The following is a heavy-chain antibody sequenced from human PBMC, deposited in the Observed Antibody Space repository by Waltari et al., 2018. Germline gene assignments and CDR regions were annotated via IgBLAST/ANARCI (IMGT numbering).Heavy chain of an antibody. CDR2: VHSTAHS. CDR1: GDSNNTSSYY. V-gene: IGHV4-39*01. D-gene: IGHD3-16*01. CDR3: ARRWGGRLGPNKDRPPFDY. J-gene: IGHJ4*02. Sequence: QLQLQESGPRRVKPSETLSLTCSGSGDSNNTSSYYMGWIRQSPWKTLEWSGRVHSTAHSYYTPALKSGLYMSIDASKNQFSLNWTSVTPADTATYFCARRWGGRLGPNKDRPPFDYWGQGTLVTVSS.